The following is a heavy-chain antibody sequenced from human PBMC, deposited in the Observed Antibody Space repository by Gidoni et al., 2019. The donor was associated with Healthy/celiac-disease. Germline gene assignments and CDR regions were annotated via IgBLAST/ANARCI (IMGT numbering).Heavy chain of an antibody. CDR3: AKAAVAGSFDY. D-gene: IGHD6-19*01. CDR1: GFTFSSYG. J-gene: IGHJ4*02. Sequence: QVRLVEAGGGVVQPARSLRLSCAASGFTFSSYGMHWVRQAPGKGLAWVAVISYDGRNKYYAYAVKGRFTFSRDNSKNTLYLPMNSLRAEDTAVYYCAKAAVAGSFDYWGQGTLVTVSS. V-gene: IGHV3-30*18. CDR2: ISYDGRNK.